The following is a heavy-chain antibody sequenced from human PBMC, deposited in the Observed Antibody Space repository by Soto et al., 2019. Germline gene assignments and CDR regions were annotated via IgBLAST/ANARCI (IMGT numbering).Heavy chain of an antibody. CDR3: AGSFKYGSGTFDALDV. D-gene: IGHD3-10*01. CDR1: GGTSSEYA. J-gene: IGHJ3*01. Sequence: QVLLVQSGTEVKKPGSSVKVSCQASGGTSSEYALTWVRQAPGQGLEWMGGIIPIFGTANYAQRFQGGVSITADESSSTAYMELSSLNSEDTAVYYCAGSFKYGSGTFDALDVWGHGTMVMVSS. CDR2: IIPIFGTA. V-gene: IGHV1-69*01.